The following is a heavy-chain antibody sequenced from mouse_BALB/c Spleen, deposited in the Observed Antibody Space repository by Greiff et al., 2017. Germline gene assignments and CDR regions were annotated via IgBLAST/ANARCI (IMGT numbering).Heavy chain of an antibody. V-gene: IGHV2-6-4*01. CDR3: ARIYYDYGGAMDY. Sequence: VHLVESGPGLVAPSQSLSITCTVSGFSLSRYSVHWVRQPPGKGLEWLGMIWGGGSTDYNSALKSRLSISKDNSKSQVFLKMNSLQTDDTAMYYCARIYYDYGGAMDYWGQGTSVTVSS. CDR1: GFSLSRYS. CDR2: IWGGGST. J-gene: IGHJ4*01. D-gene: IGHD2-4*01.